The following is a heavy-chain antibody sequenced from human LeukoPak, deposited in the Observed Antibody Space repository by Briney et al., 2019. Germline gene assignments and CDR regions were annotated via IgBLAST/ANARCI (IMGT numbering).Heavy chain of an antibody. CDR3: ARGQYSNTFDY. CDR1: GYTFTTYD. CDR2: MNPNSGNT. J-gene: IGHJ4*02. D-gene: IGHD6-13*01. Sequence: ASVKVSCKASGYTFTTYDINWVRQATGQGLEWMGWMNPNSGNTGYAQKFQGRVTMTRNTSITTAYMELSSLRSEDTAVYFCARGQYSNTFDYWGQGTLVTVSS. V-gene: IGHV1-8*01.